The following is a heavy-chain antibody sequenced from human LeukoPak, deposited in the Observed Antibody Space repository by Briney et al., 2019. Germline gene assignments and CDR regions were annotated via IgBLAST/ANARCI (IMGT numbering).Heavy chain of an antibody. J-gene: IGHJ4*02. CDR1: GFTFSRYA. D-gene: IGHD5-18*01. CDR3: ATQGRGYSYGLFDY. V-gene: IGHV3-23*01. Sequence: GGSLRLSCAASGFTFSRYAMSWVRQAPGKGLEWVSSIGGSGGTTYYADSVQGRFTISRDNSKNTLYLQMNSLRAEDTAVYYCATQGRGYSYGLFDYWGQGTLVTVSS. CDR2: IGGSGGTT.